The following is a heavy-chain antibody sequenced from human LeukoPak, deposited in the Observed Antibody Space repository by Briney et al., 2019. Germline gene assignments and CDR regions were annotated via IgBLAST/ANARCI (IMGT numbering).Heavy chain of an antibody. CDR1: GGTFSSYA. D-gene: IGHD3-16*01. CDR2: INPKSGGT. CDR3: ARTRDGVWGSYSP. J-gene: IGHJ4*02. V-gene: IGHV1-2*02. Sequence: ASVKVSCKASGGTFSSYAISWVRQAPGQGLEWMGWINPKSGGTHYAQKFQGRVSMTRDTSINTVYLELSSLRSNDTAVYYCARTRDGVWGSYSPWGQGTLVTVSS.